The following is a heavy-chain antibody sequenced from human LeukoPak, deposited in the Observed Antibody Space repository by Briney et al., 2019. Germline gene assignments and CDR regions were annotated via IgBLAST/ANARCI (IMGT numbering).Heavy chain of an antibody. Sequence: SETLSLTCTVSSGSISTSSYYWGWIRQPPGKGLEWIGSIYYSGSTYYNPSLKSRVTISVDTSKNQFSLRLTSVTAADTAVYYCATSSMTRYYYYYMDVWGKGTTVTVSS. CDR2: IYYSGST. D-gene: IGHD2/OR15-2a*01. J-gene: IGHJ6*03. V-gene: IGHV4-39*07. CDR3: ATSSMTRYYYYYMDV. CDR1: SGSISTSSYY.